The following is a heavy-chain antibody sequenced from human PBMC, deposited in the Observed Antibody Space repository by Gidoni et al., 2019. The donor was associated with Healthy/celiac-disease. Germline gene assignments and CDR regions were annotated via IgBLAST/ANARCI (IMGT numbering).Heavy chain of an antibody. Sequence: QVQLVQSGAEVKKPGASVKVSCKASGYTFTGYYMHWVRQAPGQGLEWMGRINPNSGGTNYAQKFQGRVTMTRDTSISTAYMELSRLRSDDTAVYYCARDRPGIAVAGPGDYWGQGTLVTVSS. CDR3: ARDRPGIAVAGPGDY. D-gene: IGHD6-19*01. V-gene: IGHV1-2*06. CDR2: INPNSGGT. CDR1: GYTFTGYY. J-gene: IGHJ4*02.